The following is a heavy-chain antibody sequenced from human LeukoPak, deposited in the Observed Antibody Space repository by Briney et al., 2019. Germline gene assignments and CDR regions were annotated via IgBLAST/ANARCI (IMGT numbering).Heavy chain of an antibody. D-gene: IGHD4-17*01. CDR2: ISSSGSTI. V-gene: IGHV3-48*03. CDR1: GVTFSSYE. Sequence: GGSLRLSCAASGVTFSSYEMNWVRQAPGKGLEWVSYISSSGSTIYYADSVKGRFTISRDNAKNSLYLQLNSLTAADMAAYYCARVRIGQSKPLRGMDVWGQGTTVTVSS. CDR3: ARVRIGQSKPLRGMDV. J-gene: IGHJ6*02.